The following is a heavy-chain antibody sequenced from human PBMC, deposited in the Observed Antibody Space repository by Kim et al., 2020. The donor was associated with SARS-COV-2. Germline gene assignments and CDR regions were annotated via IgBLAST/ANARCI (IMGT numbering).Heavy chain of an antibody. D-gene: IGHD6-6*01. J-gene: IGHJ4*02. CDR2: IYYSGST. CDR3: ARLIAARGDYFDY. Sequence: SETLSLTCTVSGGSISSSSYYWGWIRQPPGKGLEWIGSIYYSGSTYYNPSLKSRVTISVDTSKNQFSLKLSSVTAADTAVYYCARLIAARGDYFDYWGQGTLVPVSS. CDR1: GGSISSSSYY. V-gene: IGHV4-39*01.